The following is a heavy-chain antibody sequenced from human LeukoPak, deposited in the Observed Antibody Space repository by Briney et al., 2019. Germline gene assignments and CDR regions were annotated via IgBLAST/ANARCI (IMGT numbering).Heavy chain of an antibody. Sequence: ASVKVSCKASGYTFTGYYMHWVRQAPGQGLEWMGWINPNSGGTNYAQKFQGRVTMTRDTSISTAYMELSRLRSDDTAVYYCARGPLLRYFSRRPYDYWGQGTLVTVSS. CDR2: INPNSGGT. CDR1: GYTFTGYY. J-gene: IGHJ4*02. V-gene: IGHV1-2*02. D-gene: IGHD3-9*01. CDR3: ARGPLLRYFSRRPYDY.